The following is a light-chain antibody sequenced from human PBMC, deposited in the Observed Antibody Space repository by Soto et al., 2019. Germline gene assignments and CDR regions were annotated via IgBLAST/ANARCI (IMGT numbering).Light chain of an antibody. Sequence: AIRMTQSPSSLSASTGDRVTITCRASQDINNYLAWYQQRPGQAPKFLIYDASKWQRGVESRFSGSGSGTEFTLSISGLQSEDFATYYCQQYYTYPLTFGGGTRVEIK. J-gene: IGKJ4*01. CDR3: QQYYTYPLT. CDR2: DAS. V-gene: IGKV1-8*01. CDR1: QDINNY.